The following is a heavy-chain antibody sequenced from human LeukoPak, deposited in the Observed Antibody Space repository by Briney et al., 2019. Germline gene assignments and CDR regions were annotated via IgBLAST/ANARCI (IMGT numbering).Heavy chain of an antibody. J-gene: IGHJ6*02. Sequence: PSETLSLTCAVYGGSFSGYYWSWIRQPPGKGLEWIGEINHSGSTNYNPSLKSRVTISVDTSKNQFSLKLSSVTAADTAVYYCARGPGYCSSTSCKVKTYYYYGMDVWGQGTTVTVSS. CDR3: ARGPGYCSSTSCKVKTYYYYGMDV. V-gene: IGHV4-34*01. CDR2: INHSGST. D-gene: IGHD2-2*01. CDR1: GGSFSGYY.